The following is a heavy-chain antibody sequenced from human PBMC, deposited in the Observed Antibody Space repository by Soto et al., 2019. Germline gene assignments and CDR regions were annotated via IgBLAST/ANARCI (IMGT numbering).Heavy chain of an antibody. Sequence: QVQLVESGGGVVQPGRSLRLSCAASGFTFSSYGMHWVRQAPGKGLEWVAVISYDGSNKYYADSVKGRFTISRDNSKNTLYLQMNSLRAEDTAVYCCAKDRDIVVVPAAMGPIDYWGQGTLVTVSS. J-gene: IGHJ4*02. CDR1: GFTFSSYG. V-gene: IGHV3-30*18. D-gene: IGHD2-2*01. CDR2: ISYDGSNK. CDR3: AKDRDIVVVPAAMGPIDY.